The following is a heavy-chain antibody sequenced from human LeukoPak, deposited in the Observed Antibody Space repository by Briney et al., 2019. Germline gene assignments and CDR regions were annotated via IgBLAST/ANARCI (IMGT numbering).Heavy chain of an antibody. Sequence: GGSLRLSCAASGFTFRSYGMHWVRQAPGKGLEWVAVIWSDGSNKFYADSVKGRFTISRDNAKNTLYLQMNSLRAEDTAAYYCARGQLGSNFDYWGQGTLVTVSS. CDR3: ARGQLGSNFDY. J-gene: IGHJ4*02. V-gene: IGHV3-33*01. D-gene: IGHD1-26*01. CDR1: GFTFRSYG. CDR2: IWSDGSNK.